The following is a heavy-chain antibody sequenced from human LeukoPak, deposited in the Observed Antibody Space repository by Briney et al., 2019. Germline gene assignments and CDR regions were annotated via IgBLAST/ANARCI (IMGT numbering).Heavy chain of an antibody. CDR1: GGSISSSNYY. Sequence: SETLSLTCTVSGGSISSSNYYWGWIRQPPGKGLEWIGSIYNSGTTYYDPSLESRLSISVDTSKNQFSLKLSSVTAADTAVYYCARPRCSAGSCYYYFDYWGQGTLVTVSS. CDR2: IYNSGTT. V-gene: IGHV4-39*01. CDR3: ARPRCSAGSCYYYFDY. J-gene: IGHJ4*02. D-gene: IGHD2-15*01.